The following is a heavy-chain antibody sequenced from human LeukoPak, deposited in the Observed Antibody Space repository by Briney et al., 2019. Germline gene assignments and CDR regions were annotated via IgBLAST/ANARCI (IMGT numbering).Heavy chain of an antibody. CDR1: GFTFSSYS. CDR3: ARHYYDSSGYYFDY. D-gene: IGHD3-22*01. V-gene: IGHV3-48*01. Sequence: GGSLRLSCAASGFTFSSYSMNWVRQAPGRGLEWVSYISSNSSTIYYADSVKGRFTISRDNAKNSLYLQMNSLRAEDTAVYYCARHYYDSSGYYFDYWGQGTLVTVSS. CDR2: ISSNSSTI. J-gene: IGHJ4*02.